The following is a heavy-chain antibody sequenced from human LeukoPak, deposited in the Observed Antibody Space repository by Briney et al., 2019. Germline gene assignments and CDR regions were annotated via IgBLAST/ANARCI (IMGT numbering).Heavy chain of an antibody. CDR2: INPNSGDP. Sequence: ASVKVSCKASGYTFTSYYMHWVRQAPGQGLEWMGWINPNSGDPNYAQNFQGRVTMTRDTSGSTVYMELNRLRSDDTAVYYCVRGGDGDRRDFDFWGQGTLVTVSS. CDR3: VRGGDGDRRDFDF. J-gene: IGHJ4*02. CDR1: GYTFTSYY. D-gene: IGHD5-24*01. V-gene: IGHV1-2*02.